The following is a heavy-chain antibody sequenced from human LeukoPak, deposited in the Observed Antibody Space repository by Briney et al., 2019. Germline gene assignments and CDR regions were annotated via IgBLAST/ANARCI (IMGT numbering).Heavy chain of an antibody. CDR1: GGTFSSYA. J-gene: IGHJ4*02. V-gene: IGHV1-69*05. D-gene: IGHD3-9*01. Sequence: SVKVSCKASGGTFSSYAISWVRQVPGQGLEWMGGIIPIFGTANYAQKFQGRVTITTDESTSTAYMELSSLRSEDTAVYYCAGGHYDILTGPFDYWGQGTLVTVSS. CDR3: AGGHYDILTGPFDY. CDR2: IIPIFGTA.